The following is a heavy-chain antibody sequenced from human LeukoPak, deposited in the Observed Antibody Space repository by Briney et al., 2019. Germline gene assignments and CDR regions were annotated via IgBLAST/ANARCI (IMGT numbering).Heavy chain of an antibody. J-gene: IGHJ6*02. CDR3: ARAGDSGFWSGYGPFDGMDV. D-gene: IGHD3-3*01. Sequence: SETLSLTCTVSGGSISSYYWSWIRQPPGKGLEWIGYIYYSGSTNYNPSLKSRVTISVDTSKNQFSLKLSSVTAADTAVYYCARAGDSGFWSGYGPFDGMDVWGQGTTVTVSS. CDR1: GGSISSYY. CDR2: IYYSGST. V-gene: IGHV4-59*01.